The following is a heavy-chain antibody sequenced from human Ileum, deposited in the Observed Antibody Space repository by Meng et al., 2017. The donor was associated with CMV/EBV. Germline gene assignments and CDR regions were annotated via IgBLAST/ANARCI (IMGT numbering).Heavy chain of an antibody. D-gene: IGHD1-26*01. CDR3: ARGSSQVWELLHY. CDR2: VTRSGST. Sequence: VQLQRWGPGLFKPSATLSLICAVYGGSFSSYHWTWIRQPPGKGLEWIGEVTRSGSTNYNPSLKSRLIISLDTSTNQFSLKLNSVTAADTAIYYCARGSSQVWELLHYWGQGTLVTASS. J-gene: IGHJ4*02. CDR1: GGSFSSYH. V-gene: IGHV4-34*01.